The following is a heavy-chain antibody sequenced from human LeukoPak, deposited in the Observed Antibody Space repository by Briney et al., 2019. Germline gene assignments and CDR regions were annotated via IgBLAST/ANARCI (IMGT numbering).Heavy chain of an antibody. V-gene: IGHV3-30*03. CDR1: GFTFSSYG. D-gene: IGHD5-12*01. J-gene: IGHJ6*02. CDR2: ISYDGSNK. Sequence: PGGSLRLSCAASGFTFSSYGMHWVRQAPGKGLEWVAVISYDGSNKYYADSVKGRFTISRDNSKNTLYLQMNSLRAEDTAVYNCACVDEYYYGMDVWGQGTTVTVSS. CDR3: ACVDEYYYGMDV.